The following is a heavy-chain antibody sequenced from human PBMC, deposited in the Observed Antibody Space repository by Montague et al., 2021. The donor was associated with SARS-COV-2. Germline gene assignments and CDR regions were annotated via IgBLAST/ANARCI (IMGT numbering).Heavy chain of an antibody. CDR3: ARDLPPSRPRNPV. V-gene: IGHV4-61*01. D-gene: IGHD2/OR15-2a*01. CDR1: GDSITNTRYF. J-gene: IGHJ4*02. CDR2: IYYSGST. Sequence: SETLSLTCNVSGDSITNTRYFWGWIRQPPGKGLEWIGYIYYSGSTNYNPSLKSRVTISVDTSKNQFSLRLSSVTAADTAVYYCARDLPPSRPRNPVWGQGTLVTVSS.